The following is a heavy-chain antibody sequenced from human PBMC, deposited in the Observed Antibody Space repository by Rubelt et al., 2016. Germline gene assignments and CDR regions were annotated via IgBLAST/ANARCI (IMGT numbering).Heavy chain of an antibody. Sequence: QLQLQESGPGLVKPSETLSLTCTVSGGSISSSSYYWGWIRQPPGKGLEWIGSIYYSGSTYYNPSLKSRVTISVDTSKIQFSLRRSSVTAADTAVYYCARAVSYYDSSGYGYYYYMDVWGKGTTVTVSS. CDR3: ARAVSYYDSSGYGYYYYMDV. CDR1: GGSISSSSYY. D-gene: IGHD3-22*01. V-gene: IGHV4-39*07. CDR2: IYYSGST. J-gene: IGHJ6*03.